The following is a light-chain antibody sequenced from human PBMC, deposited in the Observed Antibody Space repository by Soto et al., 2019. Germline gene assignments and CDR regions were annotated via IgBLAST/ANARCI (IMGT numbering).Light chain of an antibody. CDR2: DAS. Sequence: VRTQYPDTLSVSPGERAPLSCRASQSVSSNFAWYQQKPGQAPRLLIYDASTRATGIPARFSGSGSGTEFTLTISGLQSEDFAIYYCQHYKTWPLAFGGGTKVDI. J-gene: IGKJ4*01. CDR1: QSVSSN. V-gene: IGKV3-15*01. CDR3: QHYKTWPLA.